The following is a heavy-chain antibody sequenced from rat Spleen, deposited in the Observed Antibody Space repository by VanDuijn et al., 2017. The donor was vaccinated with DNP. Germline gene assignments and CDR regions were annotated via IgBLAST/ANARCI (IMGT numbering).Heavy chain of an antibody. CDR3: AGRPPPTRGPFDY. CDR2: ISTGGGNT. V-gene: IGHV5-25*01. D-gene: IGHD1-4*01. Sequence: EVQLVESGGGLVQPGRSLKLSCAASGFTYSNYVMAWVRQAPTKGLEWVASISTGGGNTYYPGSVKGRFTISQDNAKSTLYLQMDSLRSEDTATYYCAGRPPPTRGPFDYWGQGVTVTVSS. CDR1: GFTYSNYV. J-gene: IGHJ2*01.